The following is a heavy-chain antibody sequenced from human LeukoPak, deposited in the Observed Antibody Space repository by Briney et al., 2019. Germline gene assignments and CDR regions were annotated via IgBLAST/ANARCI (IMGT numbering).Heavy chain of an antibody. J-gene: IGHJ4*02. D-gene: IGHD1-14*01. CDR3: SKPLADNGDH. CDR2: IKTDGSET. V-gene: IGHV3-74*01. CDR1: GFTFSNYW. Sequence: GGSLRLSCAASGFTFSNYWMHWFRQAPGKGLVWVSRIKTDGSETGHADSVKGRFTISRDNAKNTLYLQMNSLRAEDTAVYYCSKPLADNGDHWGQGTLVTVSS.